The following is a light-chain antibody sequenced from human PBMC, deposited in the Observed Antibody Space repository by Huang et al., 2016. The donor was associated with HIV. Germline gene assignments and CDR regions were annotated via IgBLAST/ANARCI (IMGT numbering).Light chain of an antibody. J-gene: IGKJ3*01. CDR2: WAS. CDR1: QSILYSSTDKSY. CDR3: QQYYSSPFT. V-gene: IGKV4-1*01. Sequence: DIVMTQSPDSLAVSLGERATINCKSSQSILYSSTDKSYLAWYHQKPGQPPKLLIYWASTRESGVPDRVSGRGSGTDFTLTISSLQAEDVAVYYCQQYYSSPFTFGPGTKVDIK.